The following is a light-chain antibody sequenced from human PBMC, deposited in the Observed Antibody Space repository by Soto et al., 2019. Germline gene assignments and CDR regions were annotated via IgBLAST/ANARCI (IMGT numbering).Light chain of an antibody. CDR1: QSVSIN. V-gene: IGKV3-15*01. CDR2: GAS. J-gene: IGKJ1*01. CDR3: QQYNNWPRGT. Sequence: EILMTQSPATLSVSPGERATLSCIASQSVSINLAWYQQKPGQAPRLLIYGASTRATGIPARFSGSGSGTEFTLTISSLQSEDFAVYYCQQYNNWPRGTFGQGTKVDI.